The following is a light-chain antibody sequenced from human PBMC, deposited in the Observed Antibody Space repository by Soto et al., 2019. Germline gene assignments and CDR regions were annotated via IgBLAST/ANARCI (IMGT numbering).Light chain of an antibody. J-gene: IGLJ1*01. CDR3: CSFAGSSRV. CDR1: SSDFGDYNY. CDR2: DVN. Sequence: QSVLTQPRSVSESPGQSVTISCTGTSSDFGDYNYVSWYQQHPGKAPKLMIYDVNKRPSGVPDRFSGSKSGNTASLTISGLQADDEADYYCCSFAGSSRVFGTGTKVTVL. V-gene: IGLV2-11*01.